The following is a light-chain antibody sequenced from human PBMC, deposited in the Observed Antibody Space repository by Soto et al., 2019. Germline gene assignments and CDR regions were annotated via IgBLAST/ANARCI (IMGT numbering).Light chain of an antibody. CDR3: QQYDNWPPIT. J-gene: IGKJ5*01. Sequence: EIVMTQSPATLSVSPVEGATLSGMASQSVSSKLAWYQQKPGQAPRLLIYGASTRATGIPARFSGSGSGTEFTLIISSLQSEDSAVYYCQQYDNWPPITFGQGTRLEI. CDR2: GAS. V-gene: IGKV3-15*01. CDR1: QSVSSK.